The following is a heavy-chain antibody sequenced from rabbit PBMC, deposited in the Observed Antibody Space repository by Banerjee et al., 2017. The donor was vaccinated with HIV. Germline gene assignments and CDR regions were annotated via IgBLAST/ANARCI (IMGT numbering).Heavy chain of an antibody. V-gene: IGHV1S45*01. D-gene: IGHD6-1*01. Sequence: QQQLVESGGGLVKPGASLTLTCKASGFSFSNKAVMCWVRQAPGKGLEWIACINAVTGKAVYASWAKGRFNFSKTSSTTVTLQTTSLTAADTATYFCARDDTIYSYGYFNLWGQGTLVT. CDR3: ARDDTIYSYGYFNL. J-gene: IGHJ4*01. CDR1: GFSFSNKAV. CDR2: INAVTGKA.